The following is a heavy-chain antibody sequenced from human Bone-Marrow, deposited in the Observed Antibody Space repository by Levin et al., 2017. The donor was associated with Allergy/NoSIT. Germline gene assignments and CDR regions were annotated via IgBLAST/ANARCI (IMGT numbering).Heavy chain of an antibody. D-gene: IGHD2-2*01. Sequence: SVKVSCKASGGSFNSYAISWVRQAPGQGLEWMGGIIPISGTANYAQKFQGTVTITADKSTSTIYMELNSLRSEDTAVYYCASSYCSSTGCFDYFNYYMDVWGKGTTVTVSS. J-gene: IGHJ6*03. CDR2: IIPISGTA. CDR3: ASSYCSSTGCFDYFNYYMDV. V-gene: IGHV1-69*06. CDR1: GGSFNSYA.